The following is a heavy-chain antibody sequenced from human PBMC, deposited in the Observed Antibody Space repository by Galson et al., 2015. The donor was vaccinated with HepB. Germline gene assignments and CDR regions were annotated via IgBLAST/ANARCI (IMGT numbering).Heavy chain of an antibody. J-gene: IGHJ4*02. CDR3: ARVELRFLEWLLKGAHLDY. V-gene: IGHV3-11*01. CDR2: ISSSGSTI. D-gene: IGHD3-3*01. Sequence: PLRLSCAASGFTFSDYYMSWLRQAPGKGLEWVSYISSSGSTIYYADSVKGRFTISRDNAKNSLYLQMNSLRAEDTAVYYCARVELRFLEWLLKGAHLDYWGQGTLVTVSS. CDR1: GFTFSDYY.